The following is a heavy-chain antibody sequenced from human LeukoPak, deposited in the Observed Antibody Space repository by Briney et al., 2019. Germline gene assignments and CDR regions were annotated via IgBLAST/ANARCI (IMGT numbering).Heavy chain of an antibody. V-gene: IGHV3-30*03. Sequence: GWSRRLSCAASGFTFSSYGMHWVRQAPGKGQEWAAVISYDGSNKYYADSVKGRFTISRDKSKNTLYLQMNSLRAEDTAVYDCAPAEGRDSYADFDYWGQGTLVTVSS. CDR2: ISYDGSNK. CDR3: APAEGRDSYADFDY. J-gene: IGHJ4*02. CDR1: GFTFSSYG. D-gene: IGHD5-18*01.